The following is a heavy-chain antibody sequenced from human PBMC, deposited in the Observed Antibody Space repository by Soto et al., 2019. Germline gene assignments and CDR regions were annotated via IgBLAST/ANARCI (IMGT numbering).Heavy chain of an antibody. Sequence: GGSLRLSCEASGFTFSNHWMNWVRQAPGKGLEWVANIKQDGSEKFFVDSVKGRFTISRDNARNSLYLQMNSLRAEDTAVYYCARAYGSARYLDYWGQGALVTVSS. D-gene: IGHD6-19*01. CDR3: ARAYGSARYLDY. CDR1: GFTFSNHW. J-gene: IGHJ4*02. V-gene: IGHV3-7*03. CDR2: IKQDGSEK.